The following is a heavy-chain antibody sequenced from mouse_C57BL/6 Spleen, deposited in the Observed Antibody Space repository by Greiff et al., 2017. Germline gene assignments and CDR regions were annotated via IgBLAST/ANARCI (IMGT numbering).Heavy chain of an antibody. CDR3: AREEALLLRNYFDY. V-gene: IGHV1-81*01. Sequence: VQLQQSGAELARPGASVKLSCKASGYTFTSSGISWVKQRTGQGLEWIGEIYPRSGNTYYNEKFKGKATLTADKSSSTAYMELRSLTSEDSAVYFCAREEALLLRNYFDYWGQGTTLTVSS. CDR2: IYPRSGNT. D-gene: IGHD1-1*01. CDR1: GYTFTSSG. J-gene: IGHJ2*01.